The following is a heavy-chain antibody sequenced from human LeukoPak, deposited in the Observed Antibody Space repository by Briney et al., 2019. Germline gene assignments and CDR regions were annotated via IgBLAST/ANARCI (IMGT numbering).Heavy chain of an antibody. J-gene: IGHJ4*02. CDR2: IRYDGSNK. V-gene: IGHV3-30*02. Sequence: GGSLRLSCAASGFTFSSHWMSWVRQARGKGLEWVAFIRYDGSNKYYADSVKGRFTISRDNSKNTLYLQMNSLRAEDTAVYYCAKGGRGNSALIFDYWGQGTLVTVSS. CDR1: GFTFSSHW. CDR3: AKGGRGNSALIFDY. D-gene: IGHD4-23*01.